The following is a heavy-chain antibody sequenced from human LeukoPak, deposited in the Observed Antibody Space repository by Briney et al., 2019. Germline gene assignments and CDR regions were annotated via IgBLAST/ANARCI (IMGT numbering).Heavy chain of an antibody. CDR3: ARIPKWFGEPYLDY. Sequence: GGSLRLSCAASGFTVSSNYMSWVRQAPGKGLEWVSVIYSGGSTYYADSVKGRFTISRDNSKNTLYLQMNSLRAEDTAVYYCARIPKWFGEPYLDYWGQGTLVTVSS. D-gene: IGHD3-10*01. V-gene: IGHV3-66*01. CDR1: GFTVSSNY. CDR2: IYSGGST. J-gene: IGHJ4*02.